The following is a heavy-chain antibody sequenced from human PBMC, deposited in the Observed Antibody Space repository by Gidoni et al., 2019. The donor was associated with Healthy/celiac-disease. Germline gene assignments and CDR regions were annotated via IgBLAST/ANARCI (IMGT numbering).Heavy chain of an antibody. V-gene: IGHV1-18*01. D-gene: IGHD3-3*01. CDR3: ARDPRRGDFWSGYSDAFDI. CDR2: ISAYNGNT. J-gene: IGHJ3*02. CDR1: GYPFTSYV. Sequence: QVQLVQSGAEVKKPEASVKASCKASGYPFTSYVLSWVRQVPGQGLEWMGWISAYNGNTNYAQKLQGRVTMTTDTSTSTAYMELRSLRSDDTAVYYCARDPRRGDFWSGYSDAFDIWGQGTMVTVSS.